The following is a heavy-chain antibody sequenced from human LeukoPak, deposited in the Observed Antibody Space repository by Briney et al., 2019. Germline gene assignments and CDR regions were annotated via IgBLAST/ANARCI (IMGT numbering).Heavy chain of an antibody. CDR3: ASTYDYVWGSYLMGPDY. CDR2: IYSGGST. V-gene: IGHV3-66*02. J-gene: IGHJ4*02. D-gene: IGHD3-16*02. CDR1: GFTVSSNY. Sequence: PGGSLRLSCAASGFTVSSNYMSWVRQAPGKGLDRASVIYSGGSTYYADSVTGRFTISRDNSKNTLYLQMNSLRAEDTAVYYCASTYDYVWGSYLMGPDYWGQGTLVTVSS.